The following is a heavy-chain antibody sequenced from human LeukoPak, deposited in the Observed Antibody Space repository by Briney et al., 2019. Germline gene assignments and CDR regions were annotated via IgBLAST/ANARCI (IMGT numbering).Heavy chain of an antibody. D-gene: IGHD6-19*01. CDR1: GFTVSSNY. J-gene: IGHJ4*02. Sequence: GGSLRLSCAASGFTVSSNYMSWVRQAPGKGLEWVSVIYSGGSTYYADSVKGRFTISRDNSKNTLYLQMNSLRAEDTAVYYCARGGIQVSGIDEFDYWGQGTLVTVSS. CDR2: IYSGGST. V-gene: IGHV3-66*01. CDR3: ARGGIQVSGIDEFDY.